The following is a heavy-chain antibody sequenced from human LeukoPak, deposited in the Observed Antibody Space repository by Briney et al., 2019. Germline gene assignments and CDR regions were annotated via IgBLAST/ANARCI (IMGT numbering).Heavy chain of an antibody. J-gene: IGHJ6*03. D-gene: IGHD3-3*01. CDR2: ISYDGSNK. Sequence: GGSLRLSCAASGFTFSSYGMHWVRQAPGKGLEGVAVISYDGSNKYYADSVKGRFTISRDNSKNTLYLQMNSLRAEDTALYYCARGGITIFEVVSYMDVWGKGTTVTVSS. CDR3: ARGGITIFEVVSYMDV. CDR1: GFTFSSYG. V-gene: IGHV3-30*03.